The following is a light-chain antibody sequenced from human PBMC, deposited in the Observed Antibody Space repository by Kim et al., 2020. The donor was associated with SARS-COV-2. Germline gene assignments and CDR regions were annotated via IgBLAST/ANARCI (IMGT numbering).Light chain of an antibody. J-gene: IGKJ2*01. Sequence: PGETANLSCRATQRLRTYYLAWYPQQPGQAPPLLIYGASRRATGTPQRLSRSGSVTVFLLTISRSEPDDVAVYYCQQSGTPPPGYTLVQVTK. CDR3: QQSGTPPPGYT. V-gene: IGKV3-20*01. CDR2: GAS. CDR1: QRLRTYY.